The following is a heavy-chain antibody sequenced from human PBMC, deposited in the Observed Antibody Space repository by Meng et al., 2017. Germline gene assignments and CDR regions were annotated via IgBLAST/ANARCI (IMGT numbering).Heavy chain of an antibody. J-gene: IGHJ6*02. CDR1: GYTFTSYD. Sequence: ASVKVSCKASGYTFTSYDINWVRQATGQGLEWLGWMNPNSGNTGYAQKFQGRVTITRNTSISTAYMELSSLRSEDTAVYYCARGPRSVAGIAHYYYGMDVWGQGTTVTVS. CDR3: ARGPRSVAGIAHYYYGMDV. CDR2: MNPNSGNT. D-gene: IGHD6-19*01. V-gene: IGHV1-8*03.